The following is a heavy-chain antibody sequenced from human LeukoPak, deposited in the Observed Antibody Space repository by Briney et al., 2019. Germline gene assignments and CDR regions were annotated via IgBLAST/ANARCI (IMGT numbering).Heavy chain of an antibody. CDR1: GGSFSSYA. Sequence: SVKVSCKAFGGSFSSYAISWVRQAPGQGLEWMGRIIPIFGTANYAQKFQGRVTITTDESTSTAYMELSSLRSEDTAVYYCAREPELWFGELLPYYFDYWGQGTLVTVSS. CDR3: AREPELWFGELLPYYFDY. CDR2: IIPIFGTA. J-gene: IGHJ4*02. V-gene: IGHV1-69*05. D-gene: IGHD3-10*01.